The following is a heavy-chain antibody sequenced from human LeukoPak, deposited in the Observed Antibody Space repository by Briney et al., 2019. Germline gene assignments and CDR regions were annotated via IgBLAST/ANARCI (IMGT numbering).Heavy chain of an antibody. D-gene: IGHD3-10*01. CDR2: INHSGST. CDR3: ARGTMEDYMDV. J-gene: IGHJ6*03. V-gene: IGHV4-34*01. CDR1: GGSFSGYY. Sequence: PETLSLTCAVYGGSFSGYYWSWIRQPPGKGLEWIGEINHSGSTNYNPSLKSRVTISVDTSKNQFSLKLSSVTAADTAVYYCARGTMEDYMDVWGKGTTVTISS.